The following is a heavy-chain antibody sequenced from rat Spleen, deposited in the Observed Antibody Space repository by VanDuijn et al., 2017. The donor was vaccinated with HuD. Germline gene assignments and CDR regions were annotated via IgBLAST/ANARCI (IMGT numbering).Heavy chain of an antibody. CDR3: ARSVFDY. CDR1: GFTLSDYY. J-gene: IGHJ2*01. V-gene: IGHV5-7*01. CDR2: INYDGSST. Sequence: EVQLVESGGGLVQPGRSLKVSCAASGFTLSDYYMAWVRQAPTKGLEWVATINYDGSSTYYRDSVKGRFTISRDNARSTLYLQMDSLKSEDTAIYYCARSVFDYWGQGVMVTVSS.